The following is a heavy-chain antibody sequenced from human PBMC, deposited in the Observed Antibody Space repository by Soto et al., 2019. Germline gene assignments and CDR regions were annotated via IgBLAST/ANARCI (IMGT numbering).Heavy chain of an antibody. V-gene: IGHV1-69*13. CDR3: ARENDILTGYAFDI. CDR1: GGTFSSYA. D-gene: IGHD3-9*01. CDR2: IIPIFGTA. Sequence: GASVKVSCKASGGTFSSYAISWVRKAPGQGLEWMGGIIPIFGTANHAQKFQGRVTITADESTSTAYMELSSLRSEDTAVYYCARENDILTGYAFDIWGQGTMVTV. J-gene: IGHJ3*02.